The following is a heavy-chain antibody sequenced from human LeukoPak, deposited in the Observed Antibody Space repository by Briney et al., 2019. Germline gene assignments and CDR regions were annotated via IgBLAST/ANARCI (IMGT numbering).Heavy chain of an antibody. CDR1: GFTFSSYG. V-gene: IGHV3-30*18. Sequence: GRSLRLSCAASGFTFSSYGMHWVRQAPGKGLEWVAVISYDGSNKYYADSVKGRFTISRDNSKNTLYLQMNSPRAEDTAVYYCAKDQAYSGYDSGYWGQGTLVTVSS. J-gene: IGHJ4*02. CDR3: AKDQAYSGYDSGY. CDR2: ISYDGSNK. D-gene: IGHD5-12*01.